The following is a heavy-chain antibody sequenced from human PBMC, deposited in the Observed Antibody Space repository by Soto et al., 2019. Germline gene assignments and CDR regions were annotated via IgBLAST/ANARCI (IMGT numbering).Heavy chain of an antibody. CDR2: ISSSSRYI. Sequence: EVQLVESGGGLVKPGGSLRLSCVVSGFTFSSYGMNWVRQAPGRGLEWVSSISSSSRYIDYADSVKGRFTISRDSAKNSLYLQMNSLRADDTAVYYCARETYGDYSFDFWGQGTLVTVSS. D-gene: IGHD4-17*01. V-gene: IGHV3-21*01. J-gene: IGHJ4*02. CDR3: ARETYGDYSFDF. CDR1: GFTFSSYG.